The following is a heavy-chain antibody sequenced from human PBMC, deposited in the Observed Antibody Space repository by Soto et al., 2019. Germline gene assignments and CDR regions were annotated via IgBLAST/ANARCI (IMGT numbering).Heavy chain of an antibody. J-gene: IGHJ4*02. CDR3: ARDPPLSVLVVVATDDF. CDR2: ISSSSSFR. D-gene: IGHD2-21*01. CDR1: GFTFTNHN. V-gene: IGHV3-21*02. Sequence: EVQLVESGGGLVKPGGSLRLSCAASGFTFTNHNMNWVRQAPGKGLEWVSSISSSSSFRNYADSVKGRFSISRDNDKNLVYLQMDSQRAEDTAVYYCARDPPLSVLVVVATDDFWGQGTLVTVSS.